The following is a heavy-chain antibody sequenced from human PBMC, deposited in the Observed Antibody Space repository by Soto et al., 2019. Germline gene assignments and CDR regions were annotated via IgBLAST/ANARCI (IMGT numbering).Heavy chain of an antibody. D-gene: IGHD1-26*01. CDR2: IYYSGST. CDR1: GGSISSGDYY. CDR3: ASRALSGELRYYYGMDV. Sequence: PSETLSLTCTVSGGSISSGDYYWSWIRQPPGKGLEWIGYIYYSGSTYYNPSLKSRVTISVDTSKNQFSLKLSSVTAADTAVYYCASRALSGELRYYYGMDVWGQGATVTVSS. J-gene: IGHJ6*02. V-gene: IGHV4-30-4*01.